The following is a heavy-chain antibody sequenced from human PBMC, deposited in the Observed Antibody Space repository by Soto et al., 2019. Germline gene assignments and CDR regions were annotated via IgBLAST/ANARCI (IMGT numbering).Heavy chain of an antibody. CDR1: GGSISSSSYY. CDR3: ARHEGKGILWFGEFPFAY. Sequence: QLQLQESGPGLVKPSETLSLTCTVSGGSISSSSYYWGWIRQPPGKGLEWIGSIYYSGSTYYNPSLKTRVTISVDKSKYQFCLKLRSVAAADTAVYYCARHEGKGILWFGEFPFAYWGQGTVVTV. D-gene: IGHD3-10*01. CDR2: IYYSGST. J-gene: IGHJ4*02. V-gene: IGHV4-39*01.